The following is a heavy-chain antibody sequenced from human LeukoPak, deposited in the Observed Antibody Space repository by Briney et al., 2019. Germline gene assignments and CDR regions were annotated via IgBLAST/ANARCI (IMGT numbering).Heavy chain of an antibody. D-gene: IGHD3-16*01. CDR3: AKGGIILDY. Sequence: PGRSLRLSCAASGFTFDDYAMHWVRQAPGKGLEWVSGISWNSGSIGYADSVKGRFTISRDNAKNSLYLQMNSLRAEDTASYYCAKGGIILDYWGQGTLVTVSS. V-gene: IGHV3-9*01. CDR1: GFTFDDYA. J-gene: IGHJ4*02. CDR2: ISWNSGSI.